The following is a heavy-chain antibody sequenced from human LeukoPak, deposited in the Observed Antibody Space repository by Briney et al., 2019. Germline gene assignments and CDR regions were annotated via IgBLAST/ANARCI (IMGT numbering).Heavy chain of an antibody. V-gene: IGHV3-21*01. Sequence: GGSLRLSCAASGFTFSSYSMNWVRQAPGKGLEWVSSISRSSSYIYSADSVKGRFTISRDNAKNSLYLQMNSLRAEDTAVYYCARAVAAAGTYYYYYMDVWGKGTTVTVSS. J-gene: IGHJ6*03. CDR3: ARAVAAAGTYYYYYMDV. CDR2: ISRSSSYI. D-gene: IGHD6-13*01. CDR1: GFTFSSYS.